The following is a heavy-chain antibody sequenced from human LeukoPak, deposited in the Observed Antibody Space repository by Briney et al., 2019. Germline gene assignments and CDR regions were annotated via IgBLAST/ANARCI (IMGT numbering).Heavy chain of an antibody. D-gene: IGHD5-12*01. CDR2: INSDGSHT. Sequence: HPGGSLRLSCAASGFTFSDYWMHWIREAPGKGLVWVSRINSDGSHTDYADSVKGRFSLSRDNAKNTLYLQVNSLRAEDTGVYYCTRRRSRHGGYVGYHRGQGTLVTVSS. V-gene: IGHV3-74*01. CDR3: TRRRSRHGGYVGYH. CDR1: GFTFSDYW. J-gene: IGHJ4*02.